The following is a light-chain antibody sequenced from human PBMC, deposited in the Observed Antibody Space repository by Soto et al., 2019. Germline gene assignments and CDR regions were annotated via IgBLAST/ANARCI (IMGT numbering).Light chain of an antibody. V-gene: IGKV1-39*01. Sequence: DIHMTQAASSLSASVGYRFTITCGAGQSISSYLNWYQQKPGKAPKLLIYTASSLQSGVPSRFSGSGSGTDSTLTISSLQPEDFATYYCQQSYSNPRTFGQGTKVDIK. CDR2: TAS. CDR1: QSISSY. J-gene: IGKJ1*01. CDR3: QQSYSNPRT.